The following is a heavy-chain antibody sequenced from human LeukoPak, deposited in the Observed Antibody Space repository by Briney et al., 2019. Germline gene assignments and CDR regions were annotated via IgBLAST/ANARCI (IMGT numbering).Heavy chain of an antibody. CDR2: ISGSGGST. CDR1: GFTFSSYW. V-gene: IGHV3-23*01. Sequence: GGSLRLSCAASGFTFSSYWMSWVRQAPGKGLEWVSAISGSGGSTYYADSVKGRFTISRDNSKNTLYLQMNSLRAEDTAVYYCASQLYSSSYLNYYYYGMDVWGQGTTVTVSS. J-gene: IGHJ6*02. CDR3: ASQLYSSSYLNYYYYGMDV. D-gene: IGHD6-6*01.